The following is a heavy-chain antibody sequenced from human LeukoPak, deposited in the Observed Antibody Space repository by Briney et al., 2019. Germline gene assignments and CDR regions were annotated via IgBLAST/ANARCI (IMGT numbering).Heavy chain of an antibody. CDR2: IKQDGSEK. D-gene: IGHD5-24*01. V-gene: IGHV3-7*01. CDR1: GSTFSSYW. J-gene: IGHJ4*02. CDR3: ARDPAVEMATITNEGSFDY. Sequence: GGSLRLSCAASGSTFSSYWMSWVRQAPGKGLEWVANIKQDGSEKYYVDSVKGRFTISRDNAKNSLYLQMNSLRAEDTAVYYCARDPAVEMATITNEGSFDYWGQGTLVTVSS.